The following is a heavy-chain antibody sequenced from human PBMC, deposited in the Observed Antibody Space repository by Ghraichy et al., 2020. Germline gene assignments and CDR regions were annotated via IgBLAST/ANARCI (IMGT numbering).Heavy chain of an antibody. CDR1: GFTFSSYW. Sequence: GGSLRLSCAASGFTFSSYWMHWVRQAPGKGLVWVSRINSDGSSTSYADSVKGRFTISRDNAKNTLYLQMNSLRAEDTAVYYCASLSPIAAARGTGVYWGQGTLVTVSS. D-gene: IGHD6-13*01. CDR3: ASLSPIAAARGTGVY. V-gene: IGHV3-74*01. J-gene: IGHJ4*02. CDR2: INSDGSST.